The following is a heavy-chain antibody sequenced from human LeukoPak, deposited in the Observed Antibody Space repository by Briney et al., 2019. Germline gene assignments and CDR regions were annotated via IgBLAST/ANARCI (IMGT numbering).Heavy chain of an antibody. CDR2: IYYSGST. D-gene: IGHD6-13*01. Sequence: SETLSLTCTVSGGSISSYYWSWIRQPPGKGLEWIGYIYYSGSTNYNPSLKSRVTISVDTSKNQFSLKLSSVTAADTAVYYCARDTSSSSRDYGMDVWGQGTTVTVSS. V-gene: IGHV4-59*12. CDR3: ARDTSSSSRDYGMDV. J-gene: IGHJ6*02. CDR1: GGSISSYY.